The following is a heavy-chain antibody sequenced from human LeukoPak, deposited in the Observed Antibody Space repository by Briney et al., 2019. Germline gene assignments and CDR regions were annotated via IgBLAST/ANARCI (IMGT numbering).Heavy chain of an antibody. J-gene: IGHJ4*02. CDR1: GFTFSSYA. CDR2: ISGSGGST. Sequence: GGSLRLSCAASGFTFSSYAMSWVRQAPGKGLEWVSAISGSGGSTYYADSVKGRFTISRDSSKNTLSLQVSSLRAEDTAVYYCAKTNGYYSDWGQGTLVTVSS. CDR3: AKTNGYYSD. V-gene: IGHV3-23*01. D-gene: IGHD3-22*01.